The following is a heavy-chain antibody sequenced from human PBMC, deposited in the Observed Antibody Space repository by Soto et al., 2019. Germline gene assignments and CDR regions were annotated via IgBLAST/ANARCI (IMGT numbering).Heavy chain of an antibody. CDR1: GGSLSGYY. CDR2: INHSGST. V-gene: IGHV4-34*01. D-gene: IGHD1-1*01. Sequence: QVQLQQWGAGLLKPSETLSLTCAVYGGSLSGYYGNWIRQSPGKGLEWIGEINHSGSTNYNPSLKSRVTISIDTSQNQLSLKMSFVTAADTSVYYCATTRNLDVWGQRTTVIVSS. CDR3: ATTRNLDV. J-gene: IGHJ6*02.